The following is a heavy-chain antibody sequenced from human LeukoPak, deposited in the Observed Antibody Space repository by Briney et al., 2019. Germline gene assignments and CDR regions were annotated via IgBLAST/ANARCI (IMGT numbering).Heavy chain of an antibody. D-gene: IGHD5-24*01. Sequence: SSETLSLTCTVSGGSVDNYYWTWIRQPPGKGLEWIGYIYYSGSTNYNPALNSRVTISIDPSKSHFSLKLNSVTAADTAVYFCARGEMATTFVWGQGALVTVSA. CDR1: GGSVDNYY. J-gene: IGHJ4*02. CDR3: ARGEMATTFV. CDR2: IYYSGST. V-gene: IGHV4-59*02.